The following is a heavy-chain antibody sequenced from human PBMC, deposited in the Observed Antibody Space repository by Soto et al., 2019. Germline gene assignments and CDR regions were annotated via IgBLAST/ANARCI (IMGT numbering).Heavy chain of an antibody. J-gene: IGHJ4*02. V-gene: IGHV3-7*02. D-gene: IGHD6-13*01. CDR3: ATHDGPAAAGLVLDF. Sequence: EVQLVESGGGLVQPGGSLRLSCAASGFTFSSRWMTWVRQAPGKGLEWVANIKQDENGKDYVDSVKGRFTISRDNAKNSLYRQMNSLRAEDTAVYYCATHDGPAAAGLVLDFWGQGTLVTVSS. CDR1: GFTFSSRW. CDR2: IKQDENGK.